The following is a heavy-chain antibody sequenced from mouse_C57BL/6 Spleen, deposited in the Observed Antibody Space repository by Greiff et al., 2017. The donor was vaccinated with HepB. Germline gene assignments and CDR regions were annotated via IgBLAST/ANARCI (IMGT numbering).Heavy chain of an antibody. D-gene: IGHD1-1*01. Sequence: VQVVESGAELVRPGTSVKVSCKASGYAFTNYLIEWVKQRPGQGLEWIGVINPGSGGTNYNEKFKGKATLTADKSSSTAYMQLSSLTSEDSAVYFCARDYYGSRDWYFDVWGTGTTVTVSS. J-gene: IGHJ1*03. CDR2: INPGSGGT. V-gene: IGHV1-54*01. CDR3: ARDYYGSRDWYFDV. CDR1: GYAFTNYL.